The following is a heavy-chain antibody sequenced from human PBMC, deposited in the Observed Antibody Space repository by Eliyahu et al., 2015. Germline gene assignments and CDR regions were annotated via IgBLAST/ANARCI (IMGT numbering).Heavy chain of an antibody. J-gene: IGHJ4*02. Sequence: QVQLQESGPGLVKPSETLSLTCTVSGGSISSYYWSWIRQPPGKGLEWIGYIYYSGSTNYNPSLKSRVTISVDTSKNQFSLKLSSVTAADTAVYYCARLGGSGIPAAPFDYWGQGTLVTVSS. D-gene: IGHD3-10*01. CDR1: GGSISSYY. CDR3: ARLGGSGIPAAPFDY. V-gene: IGHV4-59*08. CDR2: IYYSGST.